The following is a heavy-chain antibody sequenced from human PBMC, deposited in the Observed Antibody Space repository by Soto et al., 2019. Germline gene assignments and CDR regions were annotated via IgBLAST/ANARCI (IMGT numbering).Heavy chain of an antibody. Sequence: PGESLKISCKGSGYSFTSYWIGWVRQMPGKGLEWMGIIYPGDSDTRYSPSFQGQVTISADKSISTAYLQWSSLKASDTAMYYCASHNLYDSSGYSFDYWGQGTLVTVSS. V-gene: IGHV5-51*01. CDR3: ASHNLYDSSGYSFDY. D-gene: IGHD3-22*01. CDR2: IYPGDSDT. CDR1: GYSFTSYW. J-gene: IGHJ4*02.